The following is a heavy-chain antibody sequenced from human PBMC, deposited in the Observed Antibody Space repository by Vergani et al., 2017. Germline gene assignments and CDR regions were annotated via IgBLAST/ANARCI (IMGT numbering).Heavy chain of an antibody. D-gene: IGHD6-6*01. Sequence: QVQLQESGPGLVKPSETLSLTCTVSGGSISSYYWSWIRQPPGKGLEWIGYIYYSGSTNYNPSLKSRVTISVDTSKNQFSLKLSSVTAADTAVYYCARHGYSSSGNGXFDPWGQGTLVTVSS. V-gene: IGHV4-59*01. CDR1: GGSISSYY. CDR2: IYYSGST. CDR3: ARHGYSSSGNGXFDP. J-gene: IGHJ5*02.